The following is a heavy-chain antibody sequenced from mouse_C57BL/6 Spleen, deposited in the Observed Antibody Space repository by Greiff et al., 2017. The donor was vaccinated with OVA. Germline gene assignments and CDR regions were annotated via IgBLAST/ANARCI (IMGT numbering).Heavy chain of an antibody. CDR3: ARRIPNITTGVAYYFDY. CDR2: ISSGGSYT. Sequence: EVKLMESGGDLVKPGGSLKLSCAASGFTFSSYGMSWVRQTPDKRLEWVATISSGGSYTSYPDSVKGRFTISRDNAKNTLYLQMSSLKSEDTAMYYCARRIPNITTGVAYYFDYWGQGTTLTVSA. CDR1: GFTFSSYG. J-gene: IGHJ2*01. V-gene: IGHV5-6*02. D-gene: IGHD1-1*01.